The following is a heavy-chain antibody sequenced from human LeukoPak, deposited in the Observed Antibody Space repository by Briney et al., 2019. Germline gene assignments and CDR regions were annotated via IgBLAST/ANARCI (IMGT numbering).Heavy chain of an antibody. CDR1: GYIFTNYA. CDR3: ARAYYSTDIDY. D-gene: IGHD2-21*01. V-gene: IGHV7-4-1*02. CDR2: ISTNTGNP. J-gene: IGHJ4*02. Sequence: ASVKVSCKASGYIFTNYAINWVRQAPGQGLEWMGWISTNTGNPTYAQGFTGRFVFSLDTSVSTAYLQITSLKAEDTAVYYCARAYYSTDIDYWGQGTLVTVSS.